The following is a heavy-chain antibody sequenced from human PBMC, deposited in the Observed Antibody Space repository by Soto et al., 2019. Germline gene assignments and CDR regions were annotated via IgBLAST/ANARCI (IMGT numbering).Heavy chain of an antibody. CDR3: VRATTNVFHRSVGMDV. J-gene: IGHJ6*02. V-gene: IGHV3-72*01. CDR1: GFTFSDHY. D-gene: IGHD3-10*01. CDR2: TRKKANSYTT. Sequence: EVQLVESGGGLVQPGGSLRLSCAASGFTFSDHYMDWVRQAPGKGLEWVGRTRKKANSYTTEYAAYVKCRFTISRYDSKNSLYLQMNSLKPEDTAVYYCVRATTNVFHRSVGMDVWGQGTTVTVSS.